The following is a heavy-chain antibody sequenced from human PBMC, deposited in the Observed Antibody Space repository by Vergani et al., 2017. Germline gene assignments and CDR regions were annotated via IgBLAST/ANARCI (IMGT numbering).Heavy chain of an antibody. CDR2: ISGSGGST. V-gene: IGHV3-23*01. CDR3: AKDRRIAALGWRACFDY. D-gene: IGHD6-6*01. CDR1: GFTFSSYA. J-gene: IGHJ4*02. Sequence: EVQLLESGGGLVQPGGSLRLSCAASGFTFSSYAMSWVRQAPGKGLEWVSAISGSGGSTYYADSVKGRFTISRDNSKNTLYLQMNSLRAEDTAVYYCAKDRRIAALGWRACFDYWGQGTLVTVSS.